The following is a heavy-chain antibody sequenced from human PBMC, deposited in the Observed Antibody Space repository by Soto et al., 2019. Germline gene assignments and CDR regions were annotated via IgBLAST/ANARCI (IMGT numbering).Heavy chain of an antibody. CDR1: GFRFSGYA. CDR3: AKKSYCCAGDSGPLDI. Sequence: EVQLLESGGGLVQPGGSLRLSCAASGFRFSGYAMNWVRQSPGKGLEWVSVISGNVDTTFYADSVKGRLTISRDNSRNTLYLQMNSLSDEDTAVYYCAKKSYCCAGDSGPLDIGGQRTMVNVSS. D-gene: IGHD3-10*01. J-gene: IGHJ3*02. V-gene: IGHV3-23*01. CDR2: ISGNVDTT.